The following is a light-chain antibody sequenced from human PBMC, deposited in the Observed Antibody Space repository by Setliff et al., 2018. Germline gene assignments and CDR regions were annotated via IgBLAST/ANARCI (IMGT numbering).Light chain of an antibody. CDR3: SSYAGSNIWGYV. CDR1: SSDVGGYNY. Sequence: QSALAQPPSASGSPGQSVTISCTGTSSDVGGYNYVSWYQQQPGKAPKLMVYEVNKRPSGVPDRFSGSKSGNTASLTVSGLQAEDEADYYCSSYAGSNIWGYVVGTGTKV. V-gene: IGLV2-8*01. J-gene: IGLJ1*01. CDR2: EVN.